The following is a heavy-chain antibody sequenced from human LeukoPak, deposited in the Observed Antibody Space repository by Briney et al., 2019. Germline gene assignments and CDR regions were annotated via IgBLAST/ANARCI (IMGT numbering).Heavy chain of an antibody. D-gene: IGHD3-3*02. CDR2: IYYSGSAA. CDR3: ARDISGGSHAFDI. J-gene: IGHJ3*02. Sequence: SETLSLTCTVSGGSISGYYWSWIRQPPGKGLEWVGSIYYSGSAANHNPSLESRVMTSVDTSKNQFSLQVNSVTAADTAVYYCARDISGGSHAFDIWGQGTMVTVSS. CDR1: GGSISGYY. V-gene: IGHV4-59*08.